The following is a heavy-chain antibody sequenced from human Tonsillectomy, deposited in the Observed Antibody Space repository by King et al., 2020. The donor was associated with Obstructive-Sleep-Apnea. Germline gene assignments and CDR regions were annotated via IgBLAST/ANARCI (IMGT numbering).Heavy chain of an antibody. CDR2: IYYSGST. D-gene: IGHD5-18*01. J-gene: IGHJ4*02. V-gene: IGHV4-39*07. CDR3: ARADRDIAMGLFDY. CDR1: GGSISSNSY. Sequence: LQLQESGPGLVKPSETLSLTCTVSGGSISSNSYWGWIRQPPGKGLEWSGHIYYSGSTYYNPSLKSRVTISVDTSKNQFSLELNSVTAADTAVYYCARADRDIAMGLFDYWGQGTLVTVSS.